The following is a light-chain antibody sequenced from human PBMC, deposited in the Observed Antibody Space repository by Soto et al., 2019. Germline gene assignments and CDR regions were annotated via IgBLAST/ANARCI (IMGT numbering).Light chain of an antibody. CDR1: SGDVGGYNS. V-gene: IGLV2-8*01. J-gene: IGLJ2*01. CDR3: SSYAGSNVL. Sequence: QSALTQPPSVSGSPGQSVTISCSGTSGDVGGYNSVSWYQQYPGKAPKLMIYDVSKRPSGVPDRFSGSKSGNTASLTVSGLQAEDEANYYCSSYAGSNVLFGGGTKLTVL. CDR2: DVS.